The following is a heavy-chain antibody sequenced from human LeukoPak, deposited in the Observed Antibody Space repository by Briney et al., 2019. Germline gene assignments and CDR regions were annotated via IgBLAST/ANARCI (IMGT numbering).Heavy chain of an antibody. CDR1: GYSFTSYW. CDR2: IYPGDSDT. J-gene: IGHJ4*02. CDR3: ARQREPSSGYFDY. D-gene: IGHD6-6*01. Sequence: GDSLKISCKASGYSFTSYWIGWVRQMPGKGLEWMGIIYPGDSDTRYSPSFQGQVTISADKSISTAYLQWSSLKASDTAMYYCARQREPSSGYFDYWGQGTLVTVSS. V-gene: IGHV5-51*01.